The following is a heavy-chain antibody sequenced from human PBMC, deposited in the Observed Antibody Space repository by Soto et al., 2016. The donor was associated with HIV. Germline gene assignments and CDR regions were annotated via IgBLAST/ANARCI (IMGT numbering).Heavy chain of an antibody. CDR1: GDTFSSYG. Sequence: QVQLVQSGAEVKKPGSSVTVSCKASGDTFSSYGFNWVRQAPGQGLEWMGGIIPIFGTANYAQRFQGRVTITADESTSTAYMELSSLRSEDTAVYYCAREQGLVVPASNVVTAGAFDLWGQGTVVTVYS. D-gene: IGHD2-2*01. V-gene: IGHV1-69*01. CDR3: AREQGLVVPASNVVTAGAFDL. J-gene: IGHJ3*01. CDR2: IIPIFGTA.